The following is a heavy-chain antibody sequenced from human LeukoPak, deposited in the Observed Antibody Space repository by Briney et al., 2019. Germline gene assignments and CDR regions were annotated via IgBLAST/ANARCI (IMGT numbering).Heavy chain of an antibody. V-gene: IGHV1-69*04. CDR2: IIPILGIA. Sequence: ASVKVSCKASGCTFSSYAISWVRQAPGQGREWMGRIIPILGIANYAQKFQGRVTITADKSTGTAYMELSILRSEDTAVYYCASSRLGYGTNFAPWGQGTLVTVSS. D-gene: IGHD2-2*01. J-gene: IGHJ5*02. CDR1: GCTFSSYA. CDR3: ASSRLGYGTNFAP.